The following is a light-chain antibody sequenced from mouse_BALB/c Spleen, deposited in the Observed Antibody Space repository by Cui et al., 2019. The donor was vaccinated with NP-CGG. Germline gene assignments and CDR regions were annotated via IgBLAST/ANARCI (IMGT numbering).Light chain of an antibody. V-gene: IGLV1*01. CDR1: TGAVTTSNY. J-gene: IGLJ1*01. CDR3: ALWYSNHWV. Sequence: AFVPTESALPHSPGQTVTLTCRSSTGAVTTSNYANWVQEKPDHLFTGLIGGTNNRAPGVPARFSGSLIGDKAALTITGAQTEDEAIYFCALWYSNHWVFGGGTKLTVL. CDR2: GTN.